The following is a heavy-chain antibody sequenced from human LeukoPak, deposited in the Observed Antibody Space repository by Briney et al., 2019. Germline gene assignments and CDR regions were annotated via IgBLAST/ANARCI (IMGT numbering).Heavy chain of an antibody. CDR2: ISHDGSNK. D-gene: IGHD3-3*01. CDR1: GFTFSTYV. Sequence: GGSLRLSCATSGFTFSTYVVHWVRQAPGKGLGWVAVISHDGSNKYYADSVEGRFTISRDNSKNTLYLQMNSLRDEDTAVYYCARDRPTDYDFWSGYTDYWGQGTLVTVSS. CDR3: ARDRPTDYDFWSGYTDY. J-gene: IGHJ4*02. V-gene: IGHV3-30*03.